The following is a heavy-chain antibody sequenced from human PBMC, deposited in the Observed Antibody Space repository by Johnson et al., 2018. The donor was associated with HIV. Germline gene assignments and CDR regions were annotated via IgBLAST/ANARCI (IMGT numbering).Heavy chain of an antibody. D-gene: IGHD2-2*01. CDR3: AKEGYCSSTSCYENAFDI. V-gene: IGHV3-23*04. CDR1: GFTLSSYA. Sequence: VQLVESGGGLVQPGGSLRLSCAASGFTLSSYAMSWVRQAPGKGLEWVSAISGSGGSTYYADSVKGRFTISRDNSKNTLYLQMNSLRAEDTAVYYCAKEGYCSSTSCYENAFDIWGQGTMVTVSS. J-gene: IGHJ3*02. CDR2: ISGSGGST.